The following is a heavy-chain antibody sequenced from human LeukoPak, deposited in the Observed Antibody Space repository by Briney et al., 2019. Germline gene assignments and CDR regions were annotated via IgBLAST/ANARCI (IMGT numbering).Heavy chain of an antibody. CDR2: INPSGGST. Sequence: ASVKVSCKASGYTFTSYYMHWVRQAPGQGLEWMGIINPSGGSTSYAQKFQGRVTMTRDTSTSTAYMELRSLRSDDTAVYYCARDASTDYGDVLYYYYMDVWGKGTTVTISS. J-gene: IGHJ6*03. CDR1: GYTFTSYY. D-gene: IGHD4-17*01. V-gene: IGHV1-46*01. CDR3: ARDASTDYGDVLYYYYMDV.